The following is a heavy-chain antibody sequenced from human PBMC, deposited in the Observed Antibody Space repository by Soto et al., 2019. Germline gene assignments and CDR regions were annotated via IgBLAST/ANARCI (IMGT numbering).Heavy chain of an antibody. CDR1: GFNFSDSA. Sequence: EVQLVESGGGLVQPGGSLKVSCAGLGFNFSDSALHWVRQPSGKGLEWIGRIRGISKKFATSYATSVRGRFSLSRDVSRNTAYLQMNSLRDDDTGVYFCTARGGDSLQDIWGQGTLVTVSS. CDR2: IRGISKKFAT. J-gene: IGHJ4*02. V-gene: IGHV3-73*01. D-gene: IGHD4-17*01. CDR3: TARGGDSLQDI.